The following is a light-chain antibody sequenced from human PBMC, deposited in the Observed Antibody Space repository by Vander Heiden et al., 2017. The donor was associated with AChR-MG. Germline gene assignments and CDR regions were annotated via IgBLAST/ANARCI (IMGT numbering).Light chain of an antibody. CDR3: AAWDDSLNGVV. CDR2: SNN. CDR1: SSNIGSNT. J-gene: IGLJ2*01. V-gene: IGLV1-44*01. Sequence: QSVLTQPPSASGTPGQRVTISCSGSSSNIGSNTVTWYQQRPGKAPKLLIYSNNQRPSGVPDRFSGSKSGTSASLAISGLQSEDEADYYCAAWDDSLNGVVFGGGTKLTVL.